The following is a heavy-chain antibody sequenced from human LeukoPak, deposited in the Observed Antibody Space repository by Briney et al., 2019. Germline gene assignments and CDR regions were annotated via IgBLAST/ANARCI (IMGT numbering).Heavy chain of an antibody. CDR1: GFTFSSYA. V-gene: IGHV3-23*01. CDR3: AKGSSGSRPYYFDY. CDR2: ISDTGGST. Sequence: GGSLRLSCAASGFTFSSYAMSWARQAPGRGLEWVSAISDTGGSTYYAGSVKGRFTISRDNSKSTLSLQMNSLRVEDTAVYYCAKGSSGSRPYYFDYWGQGSLVTVSS. J-gene: IGHJ4*02. D-gene: IGHD3-10*01.